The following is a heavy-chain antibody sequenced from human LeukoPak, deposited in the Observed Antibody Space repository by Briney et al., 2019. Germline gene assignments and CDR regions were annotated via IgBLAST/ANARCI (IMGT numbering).Heavy chain of an antibody. Sequence: GGSLRLSCVASGFTFSNYYMSWVRQAPGKGLEWVAHIKEDGSEKYYVDSVKGRFTISRDNAKNTLYLQMNSLRAEDTAVYYCAKWSGVPQVVPAAIHDDYWGQGTLVTVSS. D-gene: IGHD2-2*02. CDR2: IKEDGSEK. CDR3: AKWSGVPQVVPAAIHDDY. CDR1: GFTFSNYY. J-gene: IGHJ4*02. V-gene: IGHV3-7*03.